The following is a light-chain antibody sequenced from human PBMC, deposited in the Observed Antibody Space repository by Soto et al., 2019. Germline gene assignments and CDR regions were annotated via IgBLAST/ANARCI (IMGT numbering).Light chain of an antibody. CDR1: QSVSSY. CDR2: DAS. V-gene: IGKV3-11*01. CDR3: QHYGASPWT. J-gene: IGKJ1*01. Sequence: EIVLAQSPATLSLSPWERATLSCRASQSVSSYLAWYQQKPGQAPRLLIYDASNRATGIPARFSGSGSGTDFTLTISRLEPEDFAVYSCQHYGASPWTFGQGTKVDI.